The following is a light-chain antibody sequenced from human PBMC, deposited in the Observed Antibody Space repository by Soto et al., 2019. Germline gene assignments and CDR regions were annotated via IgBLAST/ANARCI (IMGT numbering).Light chain of an antibody. J-gene: IGLJ1*01. CDR1: SSDVGGYNY. Sequence: QSALTQPASVSGSPGQSISISCTGTSSDVGGYNYVSWYQQHPGKAPKLMIYDVNNRPSGVSDRFSGSKSGNTASLTISGLQYEDEADYYCSSYTSSSTLVFGTGTKRAVL. CDR2: DVN. V-gene: IGLV2-14*01. CDR3: SSYTSSSTLV.